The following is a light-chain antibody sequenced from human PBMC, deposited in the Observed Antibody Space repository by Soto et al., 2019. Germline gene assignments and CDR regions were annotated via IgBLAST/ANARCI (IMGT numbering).Light chain of an antibody. CDR2: GAS. Sequence: CPSTMYLSPGERATLSCRASQSISSSYLAWYQQKPGQAPRLLIYGASSRATGIPDRFSGSGSGTDFTLTISRLEPEDFAVYYCQQYGRTFGQGTKVDIK. CDR1: QSISSSY. CDR3: QQYGRT. V-gene: IGKV3-20*01. J-gene: IGKJ1*01.